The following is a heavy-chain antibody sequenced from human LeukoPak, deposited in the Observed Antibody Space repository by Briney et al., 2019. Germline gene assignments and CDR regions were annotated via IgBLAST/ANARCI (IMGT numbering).Heavy chain of an antibody. CDR1: GFTFDDYA. CDR3: AKDMAYYDILGGMDV. V-gene: IGHV3-9*01. D-gene: IGHD3-9*01. CDR2: ISWNSGSI. J-gene: IGHJ6*02. Sequence: GGSLRLSCAASGFTFDDYAMHWVRQAPGKGLEWVSGISWNSGSIGYADSVKGRFTISRDNAKNSLYLQMNSLRAEDTALYYCAKDMAYYDILGGMDVWGQGTTVTVSS.